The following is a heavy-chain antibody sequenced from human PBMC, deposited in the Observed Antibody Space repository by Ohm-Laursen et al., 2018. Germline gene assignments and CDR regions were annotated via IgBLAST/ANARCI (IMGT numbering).Heavy chain of an antibody. J-gene: IGHJ4*02. CDR2: ISSDSNYI. Sequence: SLRLSCAASGFTFSIYSMNWVRQAPGKGLEWVSSISSDSNYIYYADSVKGRFTLSRDNAKNSLYLQMNSLRTDDTAVYYCVTFGINWALSYWGQGILVTVSS. V-gene: IGHV3-21*01. CDR3: VTFGINWALSY. CDR1: GFTFSIYS. D-gene: IGHD1-1*01.